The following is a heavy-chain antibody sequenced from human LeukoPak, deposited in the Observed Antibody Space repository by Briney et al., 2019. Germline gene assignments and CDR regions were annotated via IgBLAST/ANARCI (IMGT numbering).Heavy chain of an antibody. CDR2: ISAYNGNT. V-gene: IGHV1-18*04. CDR1: GYTFTSYG. D-gene: IGHD3-10*01. J-gene: IGHJ6*04. CDR3: ARVKRITMVRGVISGMDV. Sequence: ASVKVSRKASGYTFTSYGISWVRQAPGQGLEWMGWISAYNGNTNYAQKLQGRVTMTTDTSTSTAYMELRSLRSDDTAVYYCARVKRITMVRGVISGMDVWGKGTTVTVSS.